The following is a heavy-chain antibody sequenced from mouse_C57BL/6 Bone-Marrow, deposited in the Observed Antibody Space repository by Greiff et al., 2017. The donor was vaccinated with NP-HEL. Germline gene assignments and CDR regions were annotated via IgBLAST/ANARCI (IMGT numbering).Heavy chain of an antibody. V-gene: IGHV14-3*01. Sequence: VQLQQSVAELVRPGASVKLSCTASGFNIKNTYMHWVKQRPEPGLEWIGRIDPANGNTKYAPKFQGKATITADTSSNTAYLQLSILTSEDTAISYCARVYYGSSYLYLYFDVWGTGTTVTVST. CDR3: ARVYYGSSYLYLYFDV. CDR2: IDPANGNT. CDR1: GFNIKNTY. D-gene: IGHD1-1*01. J-gene: IGHJ1*03.